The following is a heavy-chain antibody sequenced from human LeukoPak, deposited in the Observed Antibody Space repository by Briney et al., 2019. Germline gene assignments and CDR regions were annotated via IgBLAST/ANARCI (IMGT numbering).Heavy chain of an antibody. V-gene: IGHV3-23*01. CDR1: GFTFSSYG. Sequence: GGTLRLSCAASGFTFSSYGMSWVRQAPGKGLEWVSAISGSGGSTYYADSVKGRFTISRDNSKNTLYLQMNSLRAEDTAVYYCARAGNTRFDYWGQGTLVTVSS. D-gene: IGHD2/OR15-2a*01. CDR3: ARAGNTRFDY. CDR2: ISGSGGST. J-gene: IGHJ4*02.